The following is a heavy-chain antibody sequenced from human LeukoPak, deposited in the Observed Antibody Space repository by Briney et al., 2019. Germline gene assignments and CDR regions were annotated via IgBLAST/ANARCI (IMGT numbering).Heavy chain of an antibody. CDR2: INPSSGST. CDR3: ARRVLNYYDSSGYYYFDY. V-gene: IGHV1-46*01. J-gene: IGHJ4*02. D-gene: IGHD3-22*01. CDR1: GYTFTSYY. Sequence: ASVKVSCKASGYTFTSYYMHWVRQAPGQGLEWMGIINPSSGSTAYAQKFQGRVTMTRDTSTSTVCMELSSLRSEDTAVYYCARRVLNYYDSSGYYYFDYWGQGTLVTVSS.